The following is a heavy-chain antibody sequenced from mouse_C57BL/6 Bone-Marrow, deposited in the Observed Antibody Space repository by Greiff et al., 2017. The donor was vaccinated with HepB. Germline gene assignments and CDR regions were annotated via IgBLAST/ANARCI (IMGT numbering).Heavy chain of an antibody. CDR2: IWRGGST. D-gene: IGHD1-1*01. CDR3: AKKKGLYYGSSYWYFDV. Sequence: VQLQQSGPGLVQPSQSLSITCTVSGFSLTSYGVHWVRQSPGKGLEWLGVIWRGGSTDYNAAFMSRLSITKDNSKSQVFFKMNSLQADDTAIYYCAKKKGLYYGSSYWYFDVWGTGTTVTVSS. V-gene: IGHV2-5*01. CDR1: GFSLTSYG. J-gene: IGHJ1*03.